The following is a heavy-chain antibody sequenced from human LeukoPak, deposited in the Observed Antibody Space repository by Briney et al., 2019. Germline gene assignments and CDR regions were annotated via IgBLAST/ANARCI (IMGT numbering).Heavy chain of an antibody. J-gene: IGHJ4*02. CDR2: ISSSSSYT. V-gene: IGHV3-11*06. D-gene: IGHD3-10*01. CDR3: ARDLGFGELSGGLDY. Sequence: GSLRLSCAASGFPFSDYYMSWIRQAPGKGLEWVSYISSSSSYTNYADSVKGRFTISRDNAKSSLYLQMNSLRAEDTAVYYCARDLGFGELSGGLDYWGQGALVTVSS. CDR1: GFPFSDYY.